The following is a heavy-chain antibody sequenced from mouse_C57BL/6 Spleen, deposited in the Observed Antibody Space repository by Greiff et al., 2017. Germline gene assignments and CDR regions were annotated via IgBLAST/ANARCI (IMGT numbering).Heavy chain of an antibody. Sequence: VQLQQSGAGLVRPGTSVKVSCTASGYAFTNYLIEWVRQRPGQGLEWIGVINPGSGGTNYNEKFKGRATMTADKSSSTAYMQLSSLTSEDSSVYFCARGLLRYYYVDYWGQGTTLTVSS. CDR2: INPGSGGT. D-gene: IGHD1-1*01. V-gene: IGHV1-54*01. J-gene: IGHJ2*01. CDR1: GYAFTNYL. CDR3: ARGLLRYYYVDY.